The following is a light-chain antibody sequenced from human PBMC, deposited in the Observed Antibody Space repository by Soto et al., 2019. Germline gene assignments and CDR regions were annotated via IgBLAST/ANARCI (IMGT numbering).Light chain of an antibody. J-gene: IGKJ1*01. CDR3: QQYYSTPWT. CDR1: QSVLYSSKNKNY. CDR2: WAS. Sequence: DIVMTQSPDSLAVSLGERATINCKSSQSVLYSSKNKNYLAWYQQKPGQPPKLLIYWASTRESGVPDRFSGSGSGTDFTLTISSLQAEDVAVYYCQQYYSTPWTFGQGTKPEIK. V-gene: IGKV4-1*01.